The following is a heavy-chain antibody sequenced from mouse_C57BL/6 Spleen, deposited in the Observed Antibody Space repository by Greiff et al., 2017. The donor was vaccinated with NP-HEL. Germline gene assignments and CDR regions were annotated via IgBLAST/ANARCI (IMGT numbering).Heavy chain of an antibody. D-gene: IGHD2-4*01. CDR3: ARWAYDYDGYFDV. V-gene: IGHV1-55*01. CDR1: GYTFTSYW. CDR2: IYPGSGST. Sequence: VQLQQSGAELVKPGASVKMSCKASGYTFTSYWITWVKQRPGQGLEWIGDIYPGSGSTNYNEKFKSKATLTVDTSSSTAYMQLSSLTSEDSAVYYCARWAYDYDGYFDVWGTGTTVTVSS. J-gene: IGHJ1*03.